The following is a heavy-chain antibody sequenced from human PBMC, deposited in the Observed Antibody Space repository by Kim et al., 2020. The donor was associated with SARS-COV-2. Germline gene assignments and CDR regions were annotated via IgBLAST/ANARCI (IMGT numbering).Heavy chain of an antibody. Sequence: SETLSLTCTVSGYSISSGYYWGWIRQPPGKGLEWIGSIYHSGSTYYNPSLKSRVTISVDTSKNQFSLKLSSVTAADTAVYYCARAGYCSGGSCYSGPYYFDYWGQGTLVTVSS. CDR3: ARAGYCSGGSCYSGPYYFDY. V-gene: IGHV4-38-2*02. D-gene: IGHD2-15*01. CDR1: GYSISSGYY. CDR2: IYHSGST. J-gene: IGHJ4*02.